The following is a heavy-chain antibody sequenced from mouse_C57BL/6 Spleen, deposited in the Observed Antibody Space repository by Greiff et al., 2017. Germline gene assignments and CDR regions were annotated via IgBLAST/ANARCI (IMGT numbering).Heavy chain of an antibody. Sequence: QVQLQQPGAELVRPGTSVKLSCKASGYTFTSYWMHWVKQRPGQGLEWIGVIDPSDSYTNYNQKFKGKATLTVDTSSSTAYMQLSSLTSEDSAVYYCARWGDSNDWGQGTLVTVSA. D-gene: IGHD2-5*01. V-gene: IGHV1-59*01. CDR3: ARWGDSND. J-gene: IGHJ3*01. CDR2: IDPSDSYT. CDR1: GYTFTSYW.